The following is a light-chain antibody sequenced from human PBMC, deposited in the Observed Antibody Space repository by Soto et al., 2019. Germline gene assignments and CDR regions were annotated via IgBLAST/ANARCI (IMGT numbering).Light chain of an antibody. Sequence: GDRVTITCQASQDISNYLNWYQQKPGKAPKLLIYAASSLQSGVPSRFSGSGSGTDFTLNISSLQPEDFANYSCQQSYSTTWTFGQGTKVDIK. J-gene: IGKJ1*01. CDR1: QDISNY. CDR2: AAS. V-gene: IGKV1-39*01. CDR3: QQSYSTTWT.